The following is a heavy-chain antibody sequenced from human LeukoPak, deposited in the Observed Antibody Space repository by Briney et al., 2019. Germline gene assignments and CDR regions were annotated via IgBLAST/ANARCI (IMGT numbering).Heavy chain of an antibody. V-gene: IGHV3-30*18. J-gene: IGHJ4*02. Sequence: HSGRSLRLSCAASGFTFSSYGMHWVRQAPGKELEWVAVISYDGSNKYYADSVRGRFTISRDNSKNTLYLQMNSLRAEDTAVYYCAKDRGASTGFDYWGQGTLVTVSS. CDR1: GFTFSSYG. CDR2: ISYDGSNK. D-gene: IGHD1-26*01. CDR3: AKDRGASTGFDY.